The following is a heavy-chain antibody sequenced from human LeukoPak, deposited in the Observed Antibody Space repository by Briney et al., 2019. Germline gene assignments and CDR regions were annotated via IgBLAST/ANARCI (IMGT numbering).Heavy chain of an antibody. CDR2: IYSGGST. D-gene: IGHD1-26*01. V-gene: IGHV3-53*01. CDR1: GFTVSSNY. CDR3: AIGDSGSYLFLDY. Sequence: GGSLSLSCAASGFTVSSNYMSWVRQAPGKGLEWVSVIYSGGSTYYADSVKGRFTISRDNSKNTLYLQMNSLRAEDTAVHYCAIGDSGSYLFLDYWGQGTLVTVSS. J-gene: IGHJ4*02.